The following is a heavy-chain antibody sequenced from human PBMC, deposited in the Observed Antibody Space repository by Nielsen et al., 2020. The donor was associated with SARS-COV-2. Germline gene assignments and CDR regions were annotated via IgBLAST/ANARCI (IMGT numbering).Heavy chain of an antibody. D-gene: IGHD3-10*01. CDR2: ISAYNGNT. V-gene: IGHV1-18*04. CDR3: ARDGITMVRGVIQYYYYYYMDV. J-gene: IGHJ6*03. Sequence: ASVKVSCKASGYTFTSYGISWVRQAPGQGLEWMGWISAYNGNTNYAQKLQGRVTMTTDTSTSTAYMELRSLRSADTAVYYCARDGITMVRGVIQYYYYYYMDVWGKGTTVTVSS. CDR1: GYTFTSYG.